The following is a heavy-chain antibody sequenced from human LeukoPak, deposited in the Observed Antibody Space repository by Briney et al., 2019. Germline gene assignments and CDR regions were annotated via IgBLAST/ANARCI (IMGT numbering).Heavy chain of an antibody. CDR3: ARDEGWFDP. CDR2: ISYDGSNK. J-gene: IGHJ5*02. CDR1: GFTFSSYG. Sequence: GGSLRLSCAASGFTFSSYGMHWVRQAPGKGLEWVAVISYDGSNKYYADSVKGRFTISRDNAKNSLYLQMNSLRAEDTALYHCARDEGWFDPWGQGTLVTVSS. V-gene: IGHV3-30*03.